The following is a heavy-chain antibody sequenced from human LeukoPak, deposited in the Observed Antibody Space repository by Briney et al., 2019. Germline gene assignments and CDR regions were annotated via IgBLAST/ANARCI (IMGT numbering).Heavy chain of an antibody. CDR3: AKDYYDFWSGFADY. Sequence: GRSLRLSCAASGFTFDDYAMHWVRQAPGKGLEWVSGISWNSGSIGYADSAKGRFTISRDNAKNSLYLQMNSLRAEDTALYYCAKDYYDFWSGFADYWGQGTLVTVSS. V-gene: IGHV3-9*01. J-gene: IGHJ4*02. CDR1: GFTFDDYA. D-gene: IGHD3-3*01. CDR2: ISWNSGSI.